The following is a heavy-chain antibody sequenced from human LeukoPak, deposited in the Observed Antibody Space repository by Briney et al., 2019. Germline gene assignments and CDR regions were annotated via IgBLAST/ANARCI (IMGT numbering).Heavy chain of an antibody. Sequence: PSETLSLTCSVSGGSISSGPYFWSWIRQPPGKGLEWIGYIYYSGSTNYNPSLKSRVTISVDTSKNQFSLKLSSVTAADTAVYYCARVLARCSSTSCPRSITMVRGVYFDYWGQGTLVTVSS. CDR3: ARVLARCSSTSCPRSITMVRGVYFDY. CDR2: IYYSGST. CDR1: GGSISSGPYF. J-gene: IGHJ4*02. V-gene: IGHV4-61*01. D-gene: IGHD3-10*01.